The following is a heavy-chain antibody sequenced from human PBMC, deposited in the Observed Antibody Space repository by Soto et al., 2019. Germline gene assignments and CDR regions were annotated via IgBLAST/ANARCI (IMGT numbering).Heavy chain of an antibody. D-gene: IGHD6-13*01. V-gene: IGHV3-23*01. CDR3: AKDFEEQLGSFDYGMDV. Sequence: PGGSLRLSCAASGFDFSTFGMNWVRQAPGKGLEWVSAISGSGGSTYYADSVKGRFTISRDNSKNTLYLQMNSLRAEDTAVYYCAKDFEEQLGSFDYGMDVWGQGTTVTVSS. J-gene: IGHJ6*02. CDR2: ISGSGGST. CDR1: GFDFSTFG.